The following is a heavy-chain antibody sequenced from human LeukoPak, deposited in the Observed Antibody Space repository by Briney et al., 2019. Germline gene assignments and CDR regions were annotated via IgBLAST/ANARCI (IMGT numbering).Heavy chain of an antibody. J-gene: IGHJ4*02. Sequence: ASVKVSCKVSGYTLTELSMHWVRQAPGKGLEWMGGFDPEDGETTYAQKFQGRVTMTEDTSTDTAYMELSSLRSEDTAVYYCATNGKYYYDSSGYYPTSDYWGQGTLVTVSS. CDR1: GYTLTELS. CDR3: ATNGKYYYDSSGYYPTSDY. V-gene: IGHV1-24*01. D-gene: IGHD3-22*01. CDR2: FDPEDGET.